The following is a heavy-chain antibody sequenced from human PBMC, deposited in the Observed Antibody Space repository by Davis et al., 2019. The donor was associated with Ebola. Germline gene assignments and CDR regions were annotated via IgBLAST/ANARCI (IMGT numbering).Heavy chain of an antibody. CDR1: GFTFSSYA. D-gene: IGHD3-16*01. V-gene: IGHV3-30-3*01. Sequence: GESLKISCAASGFTFSSYAMHWVRQAPGKGLEWVAVISYDGSNKYYADSVKGRFTISRDNSKNTLYLQMNSLRAEDTAVYYCARDFGELYYFDYWGQGTLVTVSS. CDR2: ISYDGSNK. J-gene: IGHJ4*02. CDR3: ARDFGELYYFDY.